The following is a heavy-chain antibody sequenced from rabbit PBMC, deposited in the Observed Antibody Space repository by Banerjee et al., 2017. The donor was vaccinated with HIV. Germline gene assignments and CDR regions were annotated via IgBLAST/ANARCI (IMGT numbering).Heavy chain of an antibody. CDR2: INTGSSGST. D-gene: IGHD5-1*01. CDR1: GFSFSSTYW. J-gene: IGHJ4*01. Sequence: QEQLVESGGGLVQPGGSLTLTCTASGFSFSSTYWICWVRQAPGKGLEWIGCINTGSSGSTYYASWAKGRFTISKTSSTTVTLQMTSLTAADTATYFCARNLGDWRNLWGQGTLVTVS. CDR3: ARNLGDWRNL. V-gene: IGHV1S45*01.